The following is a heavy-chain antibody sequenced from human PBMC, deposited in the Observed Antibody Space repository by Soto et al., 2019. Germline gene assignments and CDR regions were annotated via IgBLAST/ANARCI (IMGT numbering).Heavy chain of an antibody. CDR1: GFTFSNSW. Sequence: DVQLVESGGGLVQPGGSLRLSCAASGFTFSNSWMHWVRQVSGKGLEWVSRINADGTSTSYADSVKGRFTISRDNAKNTLYLHVHSLRAEDTAVYYCVKVLARGVGVPRFYFDSWGQGALVTFSS. J-gene: IGHJ4*02. CDR3: VKVLARGVGVPRFYFDS. V-gene: IGHV3-74*01. D-gene: IGHD5-12*01. CDR2: INADGTST.